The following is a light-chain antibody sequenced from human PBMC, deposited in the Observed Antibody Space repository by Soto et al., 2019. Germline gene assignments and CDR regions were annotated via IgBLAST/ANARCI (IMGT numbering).Light chain of an antibody. J-gene: IGKJ2*01. Sequence: DIPMTQSPSTLSASVGDRVTITCRASQSISSWLAWYQQKPGKAPKLLIYDASSFESGVPSRFSGSGSGTEFTLTISSLQPDDFATYYCQQYNSYSLSTFGQGTKLEIK. V-gene: IGKV1-5*01. CDR1: QSISSW. CDR2: DAS. CDR3: QQYNSYSLST.